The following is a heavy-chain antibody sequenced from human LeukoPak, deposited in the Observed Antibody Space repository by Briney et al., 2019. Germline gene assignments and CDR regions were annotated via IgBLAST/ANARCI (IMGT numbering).Heavy chain of an antibody. V-gene: IGHV1-2*02. Sequence: ASVKVSCKASGFTFTDYYIHWVRQAPGQGLEGVGCINPDSGYTIYAQQFQGRVSLTRDTSISTAYMEVRRLTSDDTAVYYCARGSILLNYYAMDVWGQGTTVTVSS. CDR2: INPDSGYT. CDR3: ARGSILLNYYAMDV. J-gene: IGHJ6*02. CDR1: GFTFTDYY.